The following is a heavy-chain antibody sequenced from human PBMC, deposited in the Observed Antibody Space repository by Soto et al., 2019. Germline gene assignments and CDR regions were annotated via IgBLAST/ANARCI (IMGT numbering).Heavy chain of an antibody. V-gene: IGHV4-59*08. CDR3: ARRYGGALDV. D-gene: IGHD4-17*01. Sequence: PSETLSLACSVSGGSTSSYYWSWIRQPPGKGLEWIGYIYYSGSTNYNPSLKSRVTISVDTSKNQFSLKLSSVTAADTAVYYCARRYGGALDVWGQGTLVTVSS. CDR2: IYYSGST. J-gene: IGHJ4*02. CDR1: GGSTSSYY.